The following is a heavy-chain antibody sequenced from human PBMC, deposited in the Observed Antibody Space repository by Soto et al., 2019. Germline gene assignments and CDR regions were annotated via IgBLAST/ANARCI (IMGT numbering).Heavy chain of an antibody. CDR1: GFRVSGYS. V-gene: IGHV3-21*01. Sequence: GGSLRLSCAVSGFRVSGYSMNWVRQAPGKGLEWVSISSGNGYIYYADSVRGRFTVSRDNAKSSLYLQMNSLRAEDTAVYYCATQMDYNILTGYRPFDYWGQGTQVTVSS. CDR2: SSGNGYI. J-gene: IGHJ4*02. D-gene: IGHD3-9*01. CDR3: ATQMDYNILTGYRPFDY.